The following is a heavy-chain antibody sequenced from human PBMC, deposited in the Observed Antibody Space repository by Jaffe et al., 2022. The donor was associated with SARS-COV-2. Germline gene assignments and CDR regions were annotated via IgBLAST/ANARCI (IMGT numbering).Heavy chain of an antibody. CDR1: GFTFGAYT. CDR2: LIGSTGV. Sequence: EVQLVESGGGLVQPGGSLRLSCVASGFTFGAYTMNWVRQAPGRGLEWVSGLIGSTGVYYADSVKGRFTISRDDSKNTLYLQMSSLRAGDTAVYYCTKDRIQDGRWQFDFWGQGTRVTVSS. V-gene: IGHV3-23*04. CDR3: TKDRIQDGRWQFDF. D-gene: IGHD2-15*01. J-gene: IGHJ4*02.